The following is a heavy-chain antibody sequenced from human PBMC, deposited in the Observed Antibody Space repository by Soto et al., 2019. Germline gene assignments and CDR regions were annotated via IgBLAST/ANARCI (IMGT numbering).Heavy chain of an antibody. D-gene: IGHD3-3*01. CDR3: ARDARPFWSGYYTSDY. J-gene: IGHJ4*02. Sequence: QVQLVQSGAEVKKPGASVKVSCKASGYTFTSYGISWVRQAPGQGLEWMGWISAYNGNTNYAQKLQGRVTMTTDTSTSTGYMELRSLRSDDTAVYYCARDARPFWSGYYTSDYWGQGTLVTVSS. V-gene: IGHV1-18*01. CDR2: ISAYNGNT. CDR1: GYTFTSYG.